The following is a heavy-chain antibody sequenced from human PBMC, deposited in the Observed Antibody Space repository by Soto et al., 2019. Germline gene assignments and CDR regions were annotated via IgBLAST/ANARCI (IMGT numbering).Heavy chain of an antibody. V-gene: IGHV3-30*18. CDR1: GFTFSSYG. Sequence: QVQLVESGGGVVQPGRSLRLSCAASGFTFSSYGMHWVRQAPGKGLEWVAVISYDGSNKYYADSVKGRFTISRDNSKNTLYLQMNSLRAEDTAVYYCAKDPERRSYSYYGMDVWGQGTTVTVSS. D-gene: IGHD1-1*01. CDR3: AKDPERRSYSYYGMDV. CDR2: ISYDGSNK. J-gene: IGHJ6*02.